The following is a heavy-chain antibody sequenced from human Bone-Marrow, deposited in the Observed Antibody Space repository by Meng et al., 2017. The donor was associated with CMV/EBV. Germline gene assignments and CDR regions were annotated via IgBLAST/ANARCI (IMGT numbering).Heavy chain of an antibody. J-gene: IGHJ4*02. CDR3: ASILFDGGSQNRPFDY. CDR2: IKEDGSEK. V-gene: IGHV3-7*01. CDR1: GLKLSNYW. D-gene: IGHD1-26*01. Sequence: GGSLRLSCAVSGLKLSNYWMSWVREAPGKGLEWVANIKEDGSEKFYMDSVKGRFTISRDDAKKSLYLQMNSLEVEDTAVYHCASILFDGGSQNRPFDYCGQRTLVTVSS.